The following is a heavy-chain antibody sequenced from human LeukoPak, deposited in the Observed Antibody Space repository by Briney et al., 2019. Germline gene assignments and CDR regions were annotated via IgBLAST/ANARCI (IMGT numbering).Heavy chain of an antibody. CDR1: GGSISSSSYY. Sequence: PSETLSLTCTVSGGSISSSSYYWGWIRQPPGKGLEWIGSIYYSGSTYSNPSLKSRVTISVDTSKNQFSLKLSSVTAADTAVYYCARQLVAAADHFDYWGQGTLVTVSS. CDR3: ARQLVAAADHFDY. D-gene: IGHD6-13*01. CDR2: IYYSGST. V-gene: IGHV4-39*01. J-gene: IGHJ4*02.